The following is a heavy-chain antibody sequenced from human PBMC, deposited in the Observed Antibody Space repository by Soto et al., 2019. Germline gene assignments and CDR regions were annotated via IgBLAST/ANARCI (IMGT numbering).Heavy chain of an antibody. V-gene: IGHV4-34*01. D-gene: IGHD3-10*01. J-gene: IGHJ6*02. Sequence: SETLSLTCTVSGGSISSYYWSWIRQPPGKGLEWIGEINHSGSTNYNPSLKSRVTISVDTSKNQFSLKLSSVTAADTAVYYCARARVTMVRGVIPARYYGMDVWGQGTTVTVSS. CDR1: GGSISSYY. CDR2: INHSGST. CDR3: ARARVTMVRGVIPARYYGMDV.